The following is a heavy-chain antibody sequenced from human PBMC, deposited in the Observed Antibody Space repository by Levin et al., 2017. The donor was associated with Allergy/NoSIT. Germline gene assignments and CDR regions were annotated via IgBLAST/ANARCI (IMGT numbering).Heavy chain of an antibody. D-gene: IGHD2/OR15-2a*01. CDR2: IWYDGSNK. CDR3: ARDRLLTYYFDY. Sequence: GESLKISCAASGFTFSSYGMHWVRQAPGKGLEWVAVIWYDGSNKYYADSVKGRFTISRDNSKNTLYLQMNSLRAEDTAVYYCARDRLLTYYFDYWGQGTLVTVSS. V-gene: IGHV3-33*01. J-gene: IGHJ4*02. CDR1: GFTFSSYG.